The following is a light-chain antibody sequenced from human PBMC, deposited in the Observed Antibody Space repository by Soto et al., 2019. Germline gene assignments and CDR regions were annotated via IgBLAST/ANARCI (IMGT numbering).Light chain of an antibody. V-gene: IGKV1-39*01. J-gene: IGKJ4*01. Sequence: DIQMTQSPCSLSASVGDRVTITCRASQNIDIYLHWYQQKPGTAPKLLIYGASSLQSGVPSRFSGSGSGTDFTLTIRSLQPEDFATYYCQQTSNTPQTFGGGTKVDIK. CDR3: QQTSNTPQT. CDR1: QNIDIY. CDR2: GAS.